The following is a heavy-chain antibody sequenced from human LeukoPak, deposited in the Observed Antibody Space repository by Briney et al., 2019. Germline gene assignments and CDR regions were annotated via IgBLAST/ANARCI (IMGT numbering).Heavy chain of an antibody. CDR1: GYTFTGYY. Sequence: ASVKVSCKASGYTFTGYYMYWVRQAPGQGLEWMGWINPNSGGTNYAQKFQGRVTMTRDTSISTAYMELSRLRSDDTAVYYCAGGPLRFLEWLLSHFDYWGQGTLVTVSS. CDR3: AGGPLRFLEWLLSHFDY. J-gene: IGHJ4*02. V-gene: IGHV1-2*02. CDR2: INPNSGGT. D-gene: IGHD3-3*01.